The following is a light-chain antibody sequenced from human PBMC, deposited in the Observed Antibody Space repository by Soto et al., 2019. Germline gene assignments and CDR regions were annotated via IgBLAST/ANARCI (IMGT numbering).Light chain of an antibody. Sequence: QSALTQPASVSGSPGQSITISCTGTSSDVGGYNYVSWYQQHPGKAPKLMIYDVNNRPSGVSNRFSGSKSGNTASLTISGLQAEDEADYYCSSYTGSITYVVFGGGTKHTVL. V-gene: IGLV2-14*01. CDR2: DVN. CDR1: SSDVGGYNY. CDR3: SSYTGSITYVV. J-gene: IGLJ2*01.